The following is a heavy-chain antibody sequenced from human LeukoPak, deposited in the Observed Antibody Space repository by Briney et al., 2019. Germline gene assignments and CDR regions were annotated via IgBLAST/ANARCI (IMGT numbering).Heavy chain of an antibody. CDR2: INSSGGIT. V-gene: IGHV1-46*01. J-gene: IGHJ4*02. Sequence: GASVKVSCKASGYTFTNYYMHWVRQAPGQGLEWMGTINSSGGITSYAQKSQGRVSMTRDTSTRTVYMELRNLRSEDTAVYYCARDHATIGKYDYWGQGSLVTVSS. D-gene: IGHD3-9*01. CDR3: ARDHATIGKYDY. CDR1: GYTFTNYY.